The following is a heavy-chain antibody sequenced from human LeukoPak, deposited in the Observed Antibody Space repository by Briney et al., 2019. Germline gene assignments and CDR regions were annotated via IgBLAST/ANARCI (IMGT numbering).Heavy chain of an antibody. CDR3: ARSGLLWFGEGAFDI. J-gene: IGHJ3*02. D-gene: IGHD3-10*01. CDR1: GGSISSSSYY. Sequence: SQTLSLTCTVSGGSISSSSYYWGWIRQPPGKGLEWIGSIYYSGSTYYNPSLKSRVTISVDTSKNQFSLKLSSVTAADTAVYYCARSGLLWFGEGAFDIWGQGTMVTVSS. V-gene: IGHV4-39*07. CDR2: IYYSGST.